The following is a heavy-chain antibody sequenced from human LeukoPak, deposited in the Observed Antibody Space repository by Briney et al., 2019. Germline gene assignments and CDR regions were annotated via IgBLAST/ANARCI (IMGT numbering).Heavy chain of an antibody. J-gene: IGHJ3*02. D-gene: IGHD6-6*01. CDR1: GGSISSGDCY. V-gene: IGHV4-30-4*08. Sequence: SETLSLTCTVSGGSISSGDCYWSWIRQPPGKGLEWIGYIYYSGSTYYNPSLKSRVTISVDTSKNQFSLKLSSVTAADTAVYYCASGSSSSLFDIWGQGTMVTVSS. CDR2: IYYSGST. CDR3: ASGSSSSLFDI.